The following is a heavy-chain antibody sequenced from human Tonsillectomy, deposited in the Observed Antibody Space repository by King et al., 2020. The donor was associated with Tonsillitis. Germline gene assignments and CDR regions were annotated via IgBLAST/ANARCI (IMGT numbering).Heavy chain of an antibody. CDR2: IKQDGSEK. J-gene: IGHJ6*02. Sequence: VQLVESGGGLVQPGGSLRLSCVVSGFTFSSYWMSWVRLAPGKGLEWVANIKQDGSEKYYVDSVRGRFTISRDNAKNSLSLEMDNLRADDTAVYYCARGNAQELGLRLYSYYGMDVGGQGTTVTVSS. CDR1: GFTFSSYW. V-gene: IGHV3-7*03. D-gene: IGHD6-13*01. CDR3: ARGNAQELGLRLYSYYGMDV.